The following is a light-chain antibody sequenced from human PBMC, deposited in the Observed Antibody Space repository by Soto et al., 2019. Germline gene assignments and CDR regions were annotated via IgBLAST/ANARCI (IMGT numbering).Light chain of an antibody. CDR3: QQYNYSPPYT. J-gene: IGKJ2*01. CDR1: QSVSSN. V-gene: IGKV3-15*01. CDR2: GAS. Sequence: EIVLTQSPGTLSLSPGERATLSCRASQSVSSNLAWYQQKPGQAPRLLIFGASTRATGIPARFSGSGSGTEFTLTISSLQSEDFAVYYCQQYNYSPPYTFGQGTKVDIK.